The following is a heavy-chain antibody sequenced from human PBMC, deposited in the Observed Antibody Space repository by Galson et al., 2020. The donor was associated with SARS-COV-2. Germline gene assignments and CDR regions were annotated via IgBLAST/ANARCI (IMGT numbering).Heavy chain of an antibody. Sequence: ETSETLSLTCTVSGGSVSSYGYHWGWIRQHPGKGLEWIGYIFYNGNTDYNPSLKSRVSIALDTSKNHFSLKLSSVTPADTAVYYCTKEWNGPVYNWGQGTLVTVSS. CDR3: TKEWNGPVYN. CDR2: IFYNGNT. D-gene: IGHD1-1*01. CDR1: GGSVSSYGYH. V-gene: IGHV4-31*03. J-gene: IGHJ4*01.